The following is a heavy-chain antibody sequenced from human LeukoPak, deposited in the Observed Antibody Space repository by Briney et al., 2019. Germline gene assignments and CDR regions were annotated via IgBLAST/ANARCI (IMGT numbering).Heavy chain of an antibody. Sequence: GGSLRLSCAASGFTFSSYWMHWVRQAPGKGLVWVSRTKSDGSSISYADSVKGRFTISRDNAKNTLYLQMNSLRVEDTAVYYCARVRLRPEDYYYYGMDVWGKGTTVTVSS. CDR1: GFTFSSYW. CDR2: TKSDGSSI. V-gene: IGHV3-74*01. J-gene: IGHJ6*04. CDR3: ARVRLRPEDYYYYGMDV.